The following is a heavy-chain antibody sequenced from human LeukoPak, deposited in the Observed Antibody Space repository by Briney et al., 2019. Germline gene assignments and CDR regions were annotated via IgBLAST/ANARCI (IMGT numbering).Heavy chain of an antibody. CDR3: ARENYDFWSGYYLYYFDY. J-gene: IGHJ4*02. CDR1: GFTFSGYW. D-gene: IGHD3-3*01. V-gene: IGHV3-74*01. CDR2: INSDGSST. Sequence: GGSLRLSCAPSGFTFSGYWMHWVRQAPGKGLVWVSRINSDGSSTSYADSVKGRFTISRDNAKNTLYLQMNSLRAEDTAVYYCARENYDFWSGYYLYYFDYWGQGTLVTVSS.